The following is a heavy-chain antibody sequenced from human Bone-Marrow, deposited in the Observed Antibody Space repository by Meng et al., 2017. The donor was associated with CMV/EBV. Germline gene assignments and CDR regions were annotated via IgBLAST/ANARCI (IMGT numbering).Heavy chain of an antibody. CDR1: GYTFTGYY. D-gene: IGHD2-2*01. V-gene: IGHV1-18*04. Sequence: ASVKVSCKASGYTFTGYYMHWVRQAPGQGLEWMGWISAYNGNIIYAQKVVDRIIMTIDTYTNTAYMELRSLRSDDTAIYYCTRDSPRVEVPGGPEYWGQGTLVTVSS. CDR2: ISAYNGNI. CDR3: TRDSPRVEVPGGPEY. J-gene: IGHJ4*02.